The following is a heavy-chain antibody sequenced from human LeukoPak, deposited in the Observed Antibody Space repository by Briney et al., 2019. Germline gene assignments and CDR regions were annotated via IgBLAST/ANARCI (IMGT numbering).Heavy chain of an antibody. V-gene: IGHV3-74*01. Sequence: GGSLRLSCVASGFTFSSYWIHWVRQAPGKGLVWVSRINSDGSSTSYADSVKGRFTISRDNAKNTLYRQMNSLRAEDTAVYYCARDRPSVDDAFDIWGQGTMVTVSS. D-gene: IGHD4-23*01. J-gene: IGHJ3*02. CDR2: INSDGSST. CDR1: GFTFSSYW. CDR3: ARDRPSVDDAFDI.